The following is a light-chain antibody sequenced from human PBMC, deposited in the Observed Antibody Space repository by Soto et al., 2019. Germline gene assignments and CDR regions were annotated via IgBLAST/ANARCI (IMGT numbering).Light chain of an antibody. CDR2: GAS. J-gene: IGKJ1*01. CDR3: QQYGSSGT. CDR1: QSVSSNY. V-gene: IGKV3-20*01. Sequence: EIVLTHSPGTLSLSPCERATLSFRASQSVSSNYLAWYQQKPGQAPRLLIYGASTRATGIPARFSGSGSGTEFTLTISNLQSEDFAVYYCQQYGSSGTFGQGTKVDI.